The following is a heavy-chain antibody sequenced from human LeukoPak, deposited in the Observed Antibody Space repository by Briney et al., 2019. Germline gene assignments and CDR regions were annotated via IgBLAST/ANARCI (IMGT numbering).Heavy chain of an antibody. CDR3: ARASTGTIFAY. D-gene: IGHD2-8*02. J-gene: IGHJ4*02. CDR1: GYTFTDCY. Sequence: ASVKVSCKASGYTFTDCYIHWVRQAPGQGLEWMGIINPTGCTTVYTQKFQCRVTMTRETATTTVNLALISLRSEDTAVYYCARASTGTIFAYWGQGTLVTVSS. V-gene: IGHV1-46*01. CDR2: INPTGCTT.